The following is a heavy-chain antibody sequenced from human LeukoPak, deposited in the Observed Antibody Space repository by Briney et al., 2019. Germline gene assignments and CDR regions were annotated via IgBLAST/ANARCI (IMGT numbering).Heavy chain of an antibody. CDR3: AKDRWSGYSVPGAFDI. Sequence: GGSLRLSCAASGFTFSNYGMHWVRQAPDKGLEWVAFIRYDGSKKYYADSVKGRFTISRDNSKNTLYLQMNSLRAEDTAVYYCAKDRWSGYSVPGAFDIWGQGTMVTVSS. CDR1: GFTFSNYG. V-gene: IGHV3-30*02. CDR2: IRYDGSKK. D-gene: IGHD3-3*01. J-gene: IGHJ3*02.